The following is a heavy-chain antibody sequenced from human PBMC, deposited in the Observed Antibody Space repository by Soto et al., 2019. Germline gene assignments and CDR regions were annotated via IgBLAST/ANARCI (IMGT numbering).Heavy chain of an antibody. CDR1: GGTFSSYA. CDR3: ARERGXRIVVVGRRQGGYFDY. CDR2: IIPIFGTA. D-gene: IGHD2-15*01. J-gene: IGHJ4*02. Sequence: QVQLVQSGAEVKKPGSSVKVSCKASGGTFSSYAISWVRQAPGQGLEWMGGIIPIFGTANYAQKFQGRVTITADESTSTAYMELSSLRSEDTAVYYCARERGXRIVVVGRRQGGYFDYWGQGTLVTVSS. V-gene: IGHV1-69*01.